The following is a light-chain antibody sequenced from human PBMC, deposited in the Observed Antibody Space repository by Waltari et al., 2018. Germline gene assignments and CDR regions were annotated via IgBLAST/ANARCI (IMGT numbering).Light chain of an antibody. V-gene: IGLV2-8*01. CDR1: SSDVGGFNY. CDR3: SSYAGSKNLV. CDR2: EVS. J-gene: IGLJ2*01. Sequence: QSALTQPPSASGSPGQSVTIPCTGTSSDVGGFNYVSWYQKHPGKAPKLMIYEVSKRPSGVPDRFAGSKSGNTASLTVSGLQVEDEADYDCSSYAGSKNLVFGGGTKLTVL.